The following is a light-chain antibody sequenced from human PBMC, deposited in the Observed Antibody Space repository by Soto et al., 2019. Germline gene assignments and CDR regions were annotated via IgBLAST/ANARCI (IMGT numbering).Light chain of an antibody. V-gene: IGKV1-5*03. Sequence: DIHMTQSPSTLSASVGDRVTITCRASQNINSWLAWYQQKPGKAPKILIYKASSLESGVPSRFSGSGSGTEFTLTISSLQPDDFATYYCQQYSTYTPRTFGQGTKVDIK. CDR3: QQYSTYTPRT. CDR2: KAS. CDR1: QNINSW. J-gene: IGKJ1*01.